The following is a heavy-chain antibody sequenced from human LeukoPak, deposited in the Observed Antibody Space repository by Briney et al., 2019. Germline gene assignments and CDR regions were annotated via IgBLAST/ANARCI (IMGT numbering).Heavy chain of an antibody. J-gene: IGHJ6*03. Sequence: GGSLRLSCAGSGFRFSDYAMSWVRQTPGKGLEWLSSITGDGVMKYYADSVKGRFTISRDNFRSVSYLQMNSLSAKDTAVYYCANLAYYFYYMDVWGKGTTVTVSS. CDR3: ANLAYYFYYMDV. V-gene: IGHV3-23*01. CDR1: GFRFSDYA. CDR2: ITGDGVMK.